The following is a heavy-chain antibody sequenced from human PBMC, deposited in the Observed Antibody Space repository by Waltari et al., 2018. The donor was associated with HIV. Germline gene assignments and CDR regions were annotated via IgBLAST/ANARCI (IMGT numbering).Heavy chain of an antibody. J-gene: IGHJ4*02. D-gene: IGHD3-9*01. Sequence: EVQLVESGGGSVQPGGSLRLTWVVSGFRLSDYWMHWVRQVPGKGLVGVSRIKSDANSATYAGSVKGRFTISSDNAKNTLYLQMNSLRDEDTAVYYCARSDYFHNWGQGTLVTVSS. CDR2: IKSDANSA. V-gene: IGHV3-74*01. CDR1: GFRLSDYW. CDR3: ARSDYFHN.